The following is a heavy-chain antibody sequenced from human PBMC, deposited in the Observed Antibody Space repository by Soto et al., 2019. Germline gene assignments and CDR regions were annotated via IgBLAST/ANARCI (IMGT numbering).Heavy chain of an antibody. D-gene: IGHD1-26*01. V-gene: IGHV1-8*01. CDR2: IQSSSGRT. Sequence: GASVKVSCKASGYSLTGLDINWVRQTTGQGLEWMGWIQSSSGRTGYAQKFQGRVTMTRDTSINTAYMELSSLTSDDTAFYYCARVVTAGVDYWGQGTLVTVSS. CDR3: ARVVTAGVDY. CDR1: GYSLTGLD. J-gene: IGHJ4*02.